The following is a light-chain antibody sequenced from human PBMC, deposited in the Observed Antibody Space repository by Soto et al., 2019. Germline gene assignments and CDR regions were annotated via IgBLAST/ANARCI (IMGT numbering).Light chain of an antibody. Sequence: EIVMTQSPATLSVSQGERATLSCRASQSVRSNLAWSQQKSGQAPRVLIYGASTRATGIPARFSGSGSGTEFTLTISSLQSEDFAVYYCQQYNNWPLYTFGQGTKLEIK. CDR1: QSVRSN. CDR2: GAS. CDR3: QQYNNWPLYT. J-gene: IGKJ2*01. V-gene: IGKV3-15*01.